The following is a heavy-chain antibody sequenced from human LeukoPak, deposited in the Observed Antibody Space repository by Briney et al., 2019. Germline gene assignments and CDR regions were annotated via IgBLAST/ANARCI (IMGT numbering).Heavy chain of an antibody. CDR1: GFTFSSYS. Sequence: PGGSLRLSCAASGFTFSSYSMNWVRQAPGKGLEWVSSISSSSSYIYYADSVKGRFTISRDNAKNSLYLQMNSLRAEDTAVYYCARAAVAPTRWFDPWGQGTLVTVSS. V-gene: IGHV3-21*01. D-gene: IGHD6-19*01. CDR3: ARAAVAPTRWFDP. J-gene: IGHJ5*02. CDR2: ISSSSSYI.